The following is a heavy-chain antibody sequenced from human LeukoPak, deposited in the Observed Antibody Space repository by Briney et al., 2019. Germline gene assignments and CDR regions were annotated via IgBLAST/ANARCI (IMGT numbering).Heavy chain of an antibody. CDR1: GGSLSSGGSS. CDR2: IYHSGST. CDR3: ASSSGWYSGAFDI. V-gene: IGHV4-30-2*01. Sequence: PSETLSLTCAVSGGSLSSGGSSWSWIRQPPGRGLEWLGYIYHSGSTYYNPSLKSRVTISVDRSKNQFSLKLSSVTAADTAVYYCASSSGWYSGAFDIWGQGTMVTVSS. J-gene: IGHJ3*02. D-gene: IGHD6-19*01.